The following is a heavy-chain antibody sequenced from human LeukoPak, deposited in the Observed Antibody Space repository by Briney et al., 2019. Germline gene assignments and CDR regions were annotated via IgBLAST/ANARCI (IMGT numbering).Heavy chain of an antibody. D-gene: IGHD1-1*01. V-gene: IGHV3-13*01. CDR2: IGTAGDT. Sequence: GGSLRLSCAASGFTFSDYDMHWVRQATGKGLEWVSAIGTAGDTYYTGSVKGRFTISRENAKNSLYLQMNSPRAGDTAVYYCARVAKERVGGVYYFDYWGQGTLVTVSS. J-gene: IGHJ4*02. CDR1: GFTFSDYD. CDR3: ARVAKERVGGVYYFDY.